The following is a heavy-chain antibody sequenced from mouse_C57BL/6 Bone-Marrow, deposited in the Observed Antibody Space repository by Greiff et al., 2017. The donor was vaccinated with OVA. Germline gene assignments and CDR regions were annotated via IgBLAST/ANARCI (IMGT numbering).Heavy chain of an antibody. CDR2: ISYDGSN. Sequence: EVQLQESGPGLVKPSQSLSLTCSVTGYSITSGYYWNWIRQFPGNKLEWMGYISYDGSNNYNPSLKNRISITRDTSKNQFFLKLNSVTTEDTATYYCASAPYYYGSAYWGQGTTLTVSS. CDR1: GYSITSGYY. D-gene: IGHD1-1*01. CDR3: ASAPYYYGSAY. V-gene: IGHV3-6*01. J-gene: IGHJ2*01.